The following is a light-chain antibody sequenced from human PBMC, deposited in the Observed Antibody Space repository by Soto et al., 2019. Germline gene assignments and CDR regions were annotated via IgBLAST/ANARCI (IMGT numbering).Light chain of an antibody. Sequence: DIQMTQSPSSLSASVGDRVTITCRASQSISSYLNWYQQKPGKAPKLLIYAASSLQSGVPSRFSGSGSGTDFTPTISLLQPEDFANDYCQQSYSTPLTFGGGTKVEIK. V-gene: IGKV1-39*01. J-gene: IGKJ4*01. CDR2: AAS. CDR3: QQSYSTPLT. CDR1: QSISSY.